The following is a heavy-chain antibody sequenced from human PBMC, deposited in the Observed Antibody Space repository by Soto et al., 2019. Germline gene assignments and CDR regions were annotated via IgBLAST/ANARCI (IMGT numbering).Heavy chain of an antibody. D-gene: IGHD2-2*01. CDR2: IKSKAAGGTT. CDR1: GFTCTDAW. J-gene: IGHJ4*01. V-gene: IGHV3-15*07. Sequence: GGSLRLSCAASGFTCTDAWINWVRQAPGKGLEWVGRIKSKAAGGTTDFAEPVKGRFAISRDYSYSMVYLQMNSLKSDDSAFYYFSTVSFSSTTVVRFDYWGHGTLVTVSS. CDR3: STVSFSSTTVVRFDY.